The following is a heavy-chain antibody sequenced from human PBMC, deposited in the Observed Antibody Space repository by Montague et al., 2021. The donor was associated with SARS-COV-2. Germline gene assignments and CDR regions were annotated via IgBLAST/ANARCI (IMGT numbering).Heavy chain of an antibody. CDR2: IYNSGST. Sequence: SETLSLTCTVSGGSISGYYWSWFRQSAGKGLEWIGRIYNSGSTSYNPSLKSRVTMSVDTSKNRSSLKLSSVTAADTAVYYCVRDQGRSNWNYPDYWGQGTLVTVSS. J-gene: IGHJ4*02. CDR3: VRDQGRSNWNYPDY. CDR1: GGSISGYY. V-gene: IGHV4-4*07. D-gene: IGHD1-20*01.